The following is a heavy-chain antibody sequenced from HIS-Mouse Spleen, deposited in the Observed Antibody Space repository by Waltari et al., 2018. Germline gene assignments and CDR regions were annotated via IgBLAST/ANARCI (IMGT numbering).Heavy chain of an antibody. CDR3: AREIPYSSSWYDWYFDL. V-gene: IGHV4-39*07. J-gene: IGHJ2*01. CDR2: IYYSGSN. D-gene: IGHD6-13*01. CDR1: GSSISSSSYY. Sequence: QLQLQESGPGLVKPSETLSLTCTVSGSSISSSSYYWGWIRQPPGKGLEWIGGIYYSGSNYYNPAVKSRVTISVDTSKNQFSLKLSSVTAADTAVYYCAREIPYSSSWYDWYFDLWGRGTLVTVSS.